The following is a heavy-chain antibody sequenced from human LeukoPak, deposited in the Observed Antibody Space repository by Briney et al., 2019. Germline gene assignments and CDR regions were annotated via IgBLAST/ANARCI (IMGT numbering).Heavy chain of an antibody. CDR2: INPNSGAI. CDR3: ARDLSSTSNWELDC. Sequence: GASVKVSCKASGYTFTGYYMHWVRQAPGQGLEWMGRINPNSGAIEYAQQFQGRVTMTRDTSISTAYMELSRLSSDDTAVYYCARDLSSTSNWELDCWGQGTLVTVSS. CDR1: GYTFTGYY. V-gene: IGHV1-2*06. J-gene: IGHJ4*02. D-gene: IGHD1-7*01.